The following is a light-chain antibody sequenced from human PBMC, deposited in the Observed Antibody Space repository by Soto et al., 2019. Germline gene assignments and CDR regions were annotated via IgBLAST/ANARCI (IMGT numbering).Light chain of an antibody. Sequence: DIQMTQSPSTLSASVGDRVSITCRASQSISSWLAWYQQKPGKAPKVLIYRASALESGVPSRFSGSGSGTEFTLTISRLQPDDFATYYCQQYSSYVYTFGQGTKLEIK. J-gene: IGKJ2*01. CDR1: QSISSW. CDR2: RAS. V-gene: IGKV1-5*03. CDR3: QQYSSYVYT.